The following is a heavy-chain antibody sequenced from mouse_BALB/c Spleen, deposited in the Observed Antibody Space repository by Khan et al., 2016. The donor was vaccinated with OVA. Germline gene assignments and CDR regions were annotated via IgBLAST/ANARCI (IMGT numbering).Heavy chain of an antibody. CDR2: IFPGTGTT. CDR1: GYTFPSYW. V-gene: IGHV1S132*01. J-gene: IGHJ3*01. Sequence: QVQLQQSGAELVKPGTSVKLSCKTSGYTFPSYWIQWVKQRPGQGLGWIGQIFPGTGTTYYNENFKDKATLTVDTSSNSAYMQLTSLTSEDSAVYFCARGYFGNYEFVYCGQGTLVTVSP. D-gene: IGHD2-1*01. CDR3: ARGYFGNYEFVY.